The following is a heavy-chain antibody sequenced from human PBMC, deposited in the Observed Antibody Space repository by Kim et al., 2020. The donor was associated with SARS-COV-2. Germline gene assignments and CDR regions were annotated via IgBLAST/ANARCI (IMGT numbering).Heavy chain of an antibody. J-gene: IGHJ3*02. Sequence: SVKVSCKASGGTFSSYAISWVRQAPGQGLEWMGGIIPIFGTANYAQKFQGRVTITADESTSTAYMELSSLRSEDTAVYYCAMEWPQVDQAFDIWGQGTMVTVSS. CDR1: GGTFSSYA. CDR2: IIPIFGTA. V-gene: IGHV1-69*13. CDR3: AMEWPQVDQAFDI. D-gene: IGHD3-3*01.